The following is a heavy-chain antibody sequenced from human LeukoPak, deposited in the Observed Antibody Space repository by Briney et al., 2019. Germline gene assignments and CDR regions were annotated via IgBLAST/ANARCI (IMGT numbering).Heavy chain of an antibody. D-gene: IGHD3-22*01. J-gene: IGHJ4*02. Sequence: GGSLRLSCTASGFTFGDYAMSWVRQAPGKGLEWVGFIRSKAYGGTTEYAASVKGRFTISRDDSKSIAYLQMNSLKTEDTAVYCCTRDPLYYYDSSGYYYGTVHYFDYWGQGTLVTVSS. CDR3: TRDPLYYYDSSGYYYGTVHYFDY. CDR2: IRSKAYGGTT. V-gene: IGHV3-49*04. CDR1: GFTFGDYA.